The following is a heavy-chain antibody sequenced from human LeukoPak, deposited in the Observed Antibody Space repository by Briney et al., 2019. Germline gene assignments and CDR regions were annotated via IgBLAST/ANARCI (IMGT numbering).Heavy chain of an antibody. J-gene: IGHJ5*02. CDR3: AGTRRYCSGGSCYNWFDP. CDR1: GDSISSDTYY. CDR2: IYASGST. Sequence: TSETLSLTCTGSGDSISSDTYYWTWIRQPAGKQLEWIGRIYASGSTTYNASLKSRVSISIDTSKNQFSLRLSSLTAADTAVYYCAGTRRYCSGGSCYNWFDPWGQGTLVTLSS. V-gene: IGHV4-61*02. D-gene: IGHD2-15*01.